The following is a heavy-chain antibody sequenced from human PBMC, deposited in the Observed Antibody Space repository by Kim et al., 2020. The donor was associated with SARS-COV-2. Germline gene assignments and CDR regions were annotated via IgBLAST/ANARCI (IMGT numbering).Heavy chain of an antibody. CDR3: ARDMDYGDYVGAFDI. Sequence: SETLSLTCTVSGGSISSYYWSWIRQPPGKGLEWIGYIYYSGSTNYNPSLKSRVTISVDTSKNQFSLKLSSVTAADTAVYYCARDMDYGDYVGAFDIWGQG. D-gene: IGHD4-17*01. CDR2: IYYSGST. V-gene: IGHV4-59*01. J-gene: IGHJ3*02. CDR1: GGSISSYY.